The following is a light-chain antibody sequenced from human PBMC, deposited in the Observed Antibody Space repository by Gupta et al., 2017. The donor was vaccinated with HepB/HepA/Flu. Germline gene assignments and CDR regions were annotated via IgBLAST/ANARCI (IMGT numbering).Light chain of an antibody. CDR1: SSDVGGYNY. V-gene: IGLV2-14*03. CDR3: SSYTSSSTRV. CDR2: DVS. Sequence: QSALTQPASASGSPGQPITISCTGPSSDVGGYNYVSWYQQHPGKAPKLMIYDVSNRPSGVSNRFSGSKSGNTASLTISGLQAEDEADYYCSSYTSSSTRVFGGGTKLTVL. J-gene: IGLJ2*01.